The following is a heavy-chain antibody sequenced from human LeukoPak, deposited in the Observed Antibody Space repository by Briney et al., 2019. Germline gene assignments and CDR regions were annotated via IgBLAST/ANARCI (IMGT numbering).Heavy chain of an antibody. V-gene: IGHV4-59*01. CDR2: IYYSGST. CDR3: ARTTEVYARGPGYSYYYYMDV. J-gene: IGHJ6*03. Sequence: SETLSLTCTVSGGSISSYYRSWIRQPPGKGLEWVGYIYYSGSTHYNPSLKRRVTISVGTTTNQFSLKLISVMAADTAVYYCARTTEVYARGPGYSYYYYMDVWGKGTTVTISS. CDR1: GGSISSYY. D-gene: IGHD5/OR15-5a*01.